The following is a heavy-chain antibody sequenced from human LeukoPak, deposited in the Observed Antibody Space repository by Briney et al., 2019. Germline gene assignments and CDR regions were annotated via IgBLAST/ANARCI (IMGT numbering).Heavy chain of an antibody. CDR1: GYTLTDYY. V-gene: IGHV1-2*02. J-gene: IGHJ6*03. CDR3: AKGGMIFGGAYYMDV. Sequence: ASVKVSCKASGYTLTDYYIHWVRQAPGQGLEWMGWINPNSGGTNYAQKFQGRVTMTRDTSISTAYMELSRLRSDDTAVYYCAKGGMIFGGAYYMDVWGKGTTVTVSS. D-gene: IGHD3-16*01. CDR2: INPNSGGT.